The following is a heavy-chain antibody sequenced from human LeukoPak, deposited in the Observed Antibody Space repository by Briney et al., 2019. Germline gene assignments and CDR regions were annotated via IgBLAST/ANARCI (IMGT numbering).Heavy chain of an antibody. V-gene: IGHV1-46*01. D-gene: IGHD6-19*01. CDR1: GYTFTSYY. CDR2: INPSGGST. CDR3: ARDWRAGIAVAGGYFDY. Sequence: ASVTVSCKASGYTFTSYYMHWVRQAPGQGLEWMGIINPSGGSTSYAQKFQGRVTMTRDTSTSTVYMELSSLRSEDTAVYYCARDWRAGIAVAGGYFDYWGQGTLVTVSS. J-gene: IGHJ4*02.